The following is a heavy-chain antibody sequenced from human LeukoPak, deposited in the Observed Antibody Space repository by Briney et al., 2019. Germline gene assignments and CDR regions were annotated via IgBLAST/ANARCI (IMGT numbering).Heavy chain of an antibody. CDR1: GYTFTSYA. Sequence: ASVKVSCKASGYTFTSYAMNWVRQAPGQGLEWVGWISTNTGNPTYAQGFTGRFVFSLDTSVSTACLQISSLKAEDTAVYYCARFYYDSSGYYYGPLFYWGQGTLVTVSS. D-gene: IGHD3-22*01. V-gene: IGHV7-4-1*02. CDR3: ARFYYDSSGYYYGPLFY. CDR2: ISTNTGNP. J-gene: IGHJ4*02.